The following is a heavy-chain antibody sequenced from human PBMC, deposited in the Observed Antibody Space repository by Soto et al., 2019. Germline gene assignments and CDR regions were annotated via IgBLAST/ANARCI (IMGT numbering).Heavy chain of an antibody. D-gene: IGHD5-12*01. J-gene: IGHJ4*01. V-gene: IGHV4-59*08. CDR3: ARRRVATEALAY. Sequence: GRGLEWIGCIYYAGSTKYNPALNSRVTISVDTSKNQFSLTVTSVTAADMAVYYCARRRVATEALAYRGHGS. CDR2: IYYAGST.